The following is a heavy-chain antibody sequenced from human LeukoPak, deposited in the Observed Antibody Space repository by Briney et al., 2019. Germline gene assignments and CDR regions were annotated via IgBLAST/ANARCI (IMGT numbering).Heavy chain of an antibody. CDR1: GFTFSSYS. V-gene: IGHV3-21*01. CDR3: ANTYCSGGSCYWAFDY. Sequence: KPGGSLRLSCAASGFTFSSYSMNWVRQAPGKGLEWVSSISSSSDYIYYADSMKGRFTISRDNAKNSLYLQMNSLRAEDTAVYYCANTYCSGGSCYWAFDYWGQGTLVTVSS. CDR2: ISSSSDYI. J-gene: IGHJ4*02. D-gene: IGHD2-15*01.